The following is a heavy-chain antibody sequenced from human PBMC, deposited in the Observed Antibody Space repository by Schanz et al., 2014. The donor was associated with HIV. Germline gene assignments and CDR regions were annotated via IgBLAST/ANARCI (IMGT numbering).Heavy chain of an antibody. CDR2: MIPLFGTT. Sequence: QVQLVQSGTEVEKPGSSVKGSCKPSGGTFRSFAISWVRQAPGQGPEWMGGMIPLFGTTNYAQKFQGRVTITVDQSTSTVYMELIGLRSEDTAIYYCARDVQPLYGMDVWGQGTTVTVSS. J-gene: IGHJ6*02. D-gene: IGHD5-18*01. V-gene: IGHV1-69*01. CDR3: ARDVQPLYGMDV. CDR1: GGTFRSFA.